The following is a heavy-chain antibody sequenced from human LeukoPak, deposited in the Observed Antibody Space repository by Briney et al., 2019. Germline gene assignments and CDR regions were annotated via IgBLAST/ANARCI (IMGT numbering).Heavy chain of an antibody. D-gene: IGHD2-15*01. CDR1: GYTFTGYY. CDR3: AREAPGVYCSGGSCYSGSEYFQH. Sequence: ASVKVSCKASGYTFTGYYMHWVRQAPGQGLEWMGWINPNSGGTNYAQKFQGRVTMTRDTSISTAYMELSRPRSDDTAVYYCAREAPGVYCSGGSCYSGSEYFQHWGQGTLVTVSS. V-gene: IGHV1-2*02. CDR2: INPNSGGT. J-gene: IGHJ1*01.